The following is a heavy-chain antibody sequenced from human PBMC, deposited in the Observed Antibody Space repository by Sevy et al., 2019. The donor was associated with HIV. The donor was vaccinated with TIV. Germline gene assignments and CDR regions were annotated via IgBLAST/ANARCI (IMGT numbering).Heavy chain of an antibody. CDR2: ISAYNGNT. V-gene: IGHV1-18*01. CDR1: GYTFTSYG. Sequence: ASVKVSCKASGYTFTSYGISWVRQAPGQGLEWMGWISAYNGNTDYAQKLQGRVTMTTDTSTGTAYMGLRSLRSDDTAVYYCARLGYCSSTSCSVGYYYYGMDVWGQGTTVTVSS. J-gene: IGHJ6*02. CDR3: ARLGYCSSTSCSVGYYYYGMDV. D-gene: IGHD2-2*01.